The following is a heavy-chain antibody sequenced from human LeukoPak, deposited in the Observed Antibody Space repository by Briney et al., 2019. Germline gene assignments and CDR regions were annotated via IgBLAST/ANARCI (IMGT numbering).Heavy chain of an antibody. CDR2: ISAYNGNT. CDR3: ARGFSSSPYYFDY. V-gene: IGHV1-18*01. CDR1: GYTFTSYG. J-gene: IGHJ4*02. Sequence: ASVKVSCKASGYTFTSYGISWVRQAPGQGLEWMGWISAYNGNTSYAQKFQGRVTMTRDTSTSTVYMELSSLRSEDTAVYYCARGFSSSPYYFDYWGQGTLVTVSS. D-gene: IGHD6-6*01.